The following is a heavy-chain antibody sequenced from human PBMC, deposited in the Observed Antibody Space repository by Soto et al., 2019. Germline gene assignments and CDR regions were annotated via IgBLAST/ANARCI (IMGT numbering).Heavy chain of an antibody. V-gene: IGHV3-23*01. Sequence: GGSLRLSCATSGFTFNTYPMTWVRQAPGKGLEWVSSISSTAGKTSSYADSVKGRFAISRDFSDNTVYLQMDNLRVDDTAVYFCAKGVLSFHYGMEVWGQGTTVTVSS. J-gene: IGHJ6*02. CDR2: ISSTAGKTS. CDR1: GFTFNTYP. CDR3: AKGVLSFHYGMEV. D-gene: IGHD3-10*01.